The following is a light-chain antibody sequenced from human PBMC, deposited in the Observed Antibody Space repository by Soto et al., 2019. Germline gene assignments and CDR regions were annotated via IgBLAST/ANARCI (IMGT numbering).Light chain of an antibody. CDR2: GAS. Sequence: EIEMTQSPATLSVSPGERATLSCRASQSVSSNLAWYQQKPGQAPRLLIYGASTRATGIPARFSGNGSGTEFTLTISSLQSEDFAVYYCQQYKNWPTFGGGTKVEIK. V-gene: IGKV3-15*01. J-gene: IGKJ4*01. CDR3: QQYKNWPT. CDR1: QSVSSN.